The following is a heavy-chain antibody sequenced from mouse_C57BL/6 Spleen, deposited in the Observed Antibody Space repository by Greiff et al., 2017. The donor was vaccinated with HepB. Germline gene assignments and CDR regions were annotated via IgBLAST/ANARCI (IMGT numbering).Heavy chain of an antibody. Sequence: QVHVKQSGPELVKPGASVKISCKASGYSFTSYYIHWVKQRPGQGLEWIGWIYPGSGNTKYNEKFKGKATMTADTSSSTAYMQLSSLTSEDSAVYYCASPYYSNTFFDYWGQGTTLTVSS. CDR2: IYPGSGNT. V-gene: IGHV1-66*01. CDR1: GYSFTSYY. D-gene: IGHD2-5*01. J-gene: IGHJ2*01. CDR3: ASPYYSNTFFDY.